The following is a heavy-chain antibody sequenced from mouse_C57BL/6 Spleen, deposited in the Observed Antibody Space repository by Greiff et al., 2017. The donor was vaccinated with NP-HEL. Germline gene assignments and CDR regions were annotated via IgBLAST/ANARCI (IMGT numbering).Heavy chain of an antibody. CDR3: ANGPLYAMDY. J-gene: IGHJ4*01. CDR1: GFTFSDYG. CDR2: ISSGSSTI. V-gene: IGHV5-17*01. D-gene: IGHD6-1*01. Sequence: EVKLVESGGGLVKPGGSLKLSCAASGFTFSDYGMHWVRQAPEKGLEWVAYISSGSSTIYYADTVKGRFTISRDNAKNTLFLQMTSLRSEDTAMYYCANGPLYAMDYWGQGTSVTVSS.